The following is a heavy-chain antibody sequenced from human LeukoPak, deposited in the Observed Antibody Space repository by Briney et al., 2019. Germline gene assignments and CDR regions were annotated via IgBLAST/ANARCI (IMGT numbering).Heavy chain of an antibody. CDR1: GYTITSYD. CDR3: APGHEYGLLDY. V-gene: IGHV1-8*01. Sequence: ASLKVSCKASGYTITSYDITWVRQATGPGLEWMGWMNPNSGNTGYAQKFQSRVTMTRNTSISTAYIELSSLRSEDTAVYYCAPGHEYGLLDYWGQGTLVTVSS. J-gene: IGHJ4*02. D-gene: IGHD4-17*01. CDR2: MNPNSGNT.